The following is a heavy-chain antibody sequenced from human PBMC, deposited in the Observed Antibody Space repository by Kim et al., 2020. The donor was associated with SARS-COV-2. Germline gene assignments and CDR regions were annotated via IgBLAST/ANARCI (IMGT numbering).Heavy chain of an antibody. J-gene: IGHJ4*02. CDR3: TTDRLPRRGGGDY. D-gene: IGHD3-16*01. Sequence: YAAPVKGRFTISRDDSKNPLYPQMNSLKTEDTAVYYCTTDRLPRRGGGDYWGQGTLVTVSS. V-gene: IGHV3-15*01.